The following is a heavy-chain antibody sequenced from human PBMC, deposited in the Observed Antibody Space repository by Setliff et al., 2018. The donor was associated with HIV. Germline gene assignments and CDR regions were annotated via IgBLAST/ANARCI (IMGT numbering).Heavy chain of an antibody. CDR2: ISGSGGST. D-gene: IGHD6-6*01. CDR1: QFTFSTYA. V-gene: IGHV3-23*01. CDR3: TKTRTGLYSSSPLYFDH. Sequence: GESLRLSCAASQFTFSTYAMSWVRLAPGKGLEWVSTISGSGGSTYYVDSVKGRFTISRDNSKNTLYLQMKSLRAEDTAVYYCTKTRTGLYSSSPLYFDHWGQGTLVTVSS. J-gene: IGHJ4*02.